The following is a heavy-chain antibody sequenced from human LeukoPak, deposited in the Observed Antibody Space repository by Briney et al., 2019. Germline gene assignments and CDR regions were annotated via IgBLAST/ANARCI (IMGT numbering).Heavy chain of an antibody. CDR3: ARHSAEKYTGAYGWAPPDDY. CDR2: ITSSSTYI. CDR1: GFTFSTYN. J-gene: IGHJ4*02. V-gene: IGHV3-21*01. D-gene: IGHD7-27*01. Sequence: GGSLRLSCAASGFTFSTYNMNWVRQAPGKGLEWVSSITSSSTYIYYADSVKGRFTISRDNAKNSLYLQMNSLRTEDTAVYYCARHSAEKYTGAYGWAPPDDYWGQGTLVTVSS.